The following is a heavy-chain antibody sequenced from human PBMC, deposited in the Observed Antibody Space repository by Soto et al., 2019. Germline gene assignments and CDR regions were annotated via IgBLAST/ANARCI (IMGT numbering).Heavy chain of an antibody. CDR3: ARGFYYYDSSGYYLVRAFDI. Sequence: VASVKVSCKASGYTFTSYDINWVRQATGQGPEWMGWMNPNSGNTGYAQKFQGRVTMTRNTSISTAYMELSSLRSEDTAVYYCARGFYYYDSSGYYLVRAFDIWGQGTMVTVSS. CDR1: GYTFTSYD. D-gene: IGHD3-22*01. J-gene: IGHJ3*02. CDR2: MNPNSGNT. V-gene: IGHV1-8*01.